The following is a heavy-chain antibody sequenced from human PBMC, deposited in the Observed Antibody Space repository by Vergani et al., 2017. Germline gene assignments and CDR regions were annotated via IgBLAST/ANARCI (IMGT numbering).Heavy chain of an antibody. CDR1: GGSISSSSYS. Sequence: QLQLQESGPGLVKPSETLSLTCTVPGGSISSSSYSWGWIRKPPGKGLEWIGRIYYSGRTYYTPSLKSRVTISVDTSKNKFSLKLSSVTAADTAVYYCARNYKIPGFGVVTVPGSFYYWGQGTLVTVSS. CDR3: ARNYKIPGFGVVTVPGSFYY. J-gene: IGHJ4*02. D-gene: IGHD3-3*01. CDR2: IYYSGRT. V-gene: IGHV4-39*07.